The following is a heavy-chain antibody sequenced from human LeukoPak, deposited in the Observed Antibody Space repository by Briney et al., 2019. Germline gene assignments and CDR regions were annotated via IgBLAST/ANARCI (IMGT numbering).Heavy chain of an antibody. CDR3: ARDRGAYSYYYNGVDV. CDR1: GFTFSSYS. J-gene: IGHJ6*02. D-gene: IGHD3-10*01. Sequence: GGSLRLSCAASGFTFSSYSMNWVRPAPGKGLEWVSSVSSGSSYIYYADSVRGRFTISRDNAKTSLYLQMNSLRAEDTAVYYCARDRGAYSYYYNGVDVWGQGTTVTVSS. CDR2: VSSGSSYI. V-gene: IGHV3-21*01.